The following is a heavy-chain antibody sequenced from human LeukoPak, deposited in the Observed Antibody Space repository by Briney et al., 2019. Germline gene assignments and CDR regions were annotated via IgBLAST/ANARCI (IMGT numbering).Heavy chain of an antibody. V-gene: IGHV3-66*01. J-gene: IGHJ4*02. D-gene: IGHD6-13*01. CDR2: IYSGGSP. CDR1: GFTFSSNY. Sequence: GGSLRLSCAAAGFTFSSNYMSWVRQAPGKGLEWVSVIYSGGSPYYADSVKGRFPISRDNSKNTLYLQMNSLRAEDTAVYYCARETVAAAGTSLLFDYWGQGTLVTVSS. CDR3: ARETVAAAGTSLLFDY.